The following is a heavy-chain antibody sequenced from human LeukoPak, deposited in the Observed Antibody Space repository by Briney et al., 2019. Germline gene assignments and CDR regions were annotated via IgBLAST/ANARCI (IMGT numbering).Heavy chain of an antibody. V-gene: IGHV4-61*01. CDR2: IYYSGST. CDR3: ARREYSSSSSPFDY. Sequence: PSETLCLTCTVSGGSISSCSYYWSWIRQPPGKGLEWIGNIYYSGSTNYNPSLKSRVTISVDTSKNQFSLKLSSVTAADTAVYYCARREYSSSSSPFDYWGQGTLVTVSS. D-gene: IGHD6-6*01. J-gene: IGHJ4*02. CDR1: GGSISSCSYY.